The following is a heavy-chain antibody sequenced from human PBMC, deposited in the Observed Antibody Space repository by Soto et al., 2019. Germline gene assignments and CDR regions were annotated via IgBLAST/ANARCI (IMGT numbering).Heavy chain of an antibody. D-gene: IGHD5-12*01. CDR2: INAGNGNT. Sequence: QVQLVQSGAEVKKPGASVKVSCKASGYTFTSYAMLWVRQAPGQRLEWMGWINAGNGNTKYSQKFQGRDTITRDTSASTAYMELSSLRSEDTAVYYCARAQNLEMATPWGQGTLVTVSS. CDR1: GYTFTSYA. J-gene: IGHJ4*02. V-gene: IGHV1-3*01. CDR3: ARAQNLEMATP.